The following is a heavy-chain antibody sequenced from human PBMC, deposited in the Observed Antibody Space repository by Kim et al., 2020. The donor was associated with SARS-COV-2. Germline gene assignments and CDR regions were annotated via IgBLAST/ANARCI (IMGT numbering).Heavy chain of an antibody. Sequence: IKYNPSFQGHVTFSADKSISTAYLQWSSLKASDTAAYYCARQSSSGVDDWGQGTLVTVSS. D-gene: IGHD6-19*01. CDR3: ARQSSSGVDD. CDR2: I. J-gene: IGHJ4*02. V-gene: IGHV5-10-1*01.